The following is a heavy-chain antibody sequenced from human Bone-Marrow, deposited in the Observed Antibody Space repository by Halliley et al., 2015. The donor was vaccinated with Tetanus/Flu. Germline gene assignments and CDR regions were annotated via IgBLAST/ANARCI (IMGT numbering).Heavy chain of an antibody. D-gene: IGHD2-21*02. CDR3: ARVSLASGVWSSNLCYFGLGV. CDR1: GFTFNRHG. Sequence: SLRLSCAASGFTFNRHGMHWVRQAPGKGLEWVAVISFDGNYKYYADSVKGRFTISRDNSKNTVYLQMNSLRDEDTAVYYCARVSLASGVWSSNLCYFGLGVWGQGTTVAVSS. J-gene: IGHJ6*02. CDR2: ISFDGNYK. V-gene: IGHV3-30*03.